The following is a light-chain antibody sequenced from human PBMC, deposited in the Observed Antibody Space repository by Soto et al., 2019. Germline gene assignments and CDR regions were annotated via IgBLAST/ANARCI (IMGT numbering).Light chain of an antibody. CDR3: QQYDTSPRT. V-gene: IGKV3-20*01. J-gene: IGKJ1*01. CDR1: QSVSSTF. Sequence: EIVLTQSPGTLSLSPGDRVTLSCRASQSVSSTFLAWNQQTPGQAPRLLIYGASSRATGIPDRFSGSGSGTEFTLTINRLEPEDFAVYYCQQYDTSPRTFGQGTRVEIK. CDR2: GAS.